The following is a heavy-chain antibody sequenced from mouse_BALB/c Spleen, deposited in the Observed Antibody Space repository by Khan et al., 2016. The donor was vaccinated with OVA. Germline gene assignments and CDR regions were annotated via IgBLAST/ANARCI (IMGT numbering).Heavy chain of an antibody. CDR3: ARSTYRYAVAY. CDR2: ILYSGST. D-gene: IGHD2-14*01. CDR1: GDSITSGY. V-gene: IGHV3-8*02. Sequence: EVQLQESGPSLVKPSQTLSLTCSVTGDSITSGYWCWIRKFPGNKLEYMGFILYSGSTYYNPSLKSRISITRHTSQNQYYLKLNTVNTEDTATYYCARSTYRYAVAYWGQGTLVTVSA. J-gene: IGHJ3*01.